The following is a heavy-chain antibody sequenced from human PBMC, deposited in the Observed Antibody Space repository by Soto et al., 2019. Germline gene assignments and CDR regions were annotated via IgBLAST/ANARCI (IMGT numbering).Heavy chain of an antibody. V-gene: IGHV2-5*02. Sequence: QITLKESGPTLVKPTQTLTLTCTFSGFSLSNRGVGVGWVRQPPGQPLEWLAFIYWDDDKRFSPSLKTRLTITKDISNNQVVLTLTNMGPVDTATYYCVHPRPYSSSRIDSWGQGTLVTVSS. CDR3: VHPRPYSSSRIDS. CDR1: GFSLSNRGVG. D-gene: IGHD6-6*01. J-gene: IGHJ4*02. CDR2: IYWDDDK.